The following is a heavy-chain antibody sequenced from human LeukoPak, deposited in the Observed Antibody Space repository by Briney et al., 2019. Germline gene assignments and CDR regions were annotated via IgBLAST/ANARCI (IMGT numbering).Heavy chain of an antibody. J-gene: IGHJ6*02. Sequence: GESLKISCKASGYSFPTYWIGWVRQLPGKGLEWMGIIYPGDSDTRYSPSFQGQVTISADKSISTAYLQWSSLKASDTAMYYCARSVLPAAYYGVDVWGQGTTVTVSS. V-gene: IGHV5-51*01. CDR1: GYSFPTYW. CDR3: ARSVLPAAYYGVDV. D-gene: IGHD2-2*01. CDR2: IYPGDSDT.